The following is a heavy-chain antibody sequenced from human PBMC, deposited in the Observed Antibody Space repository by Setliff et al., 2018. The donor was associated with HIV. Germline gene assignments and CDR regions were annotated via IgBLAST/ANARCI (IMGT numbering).Heavy chain of an antibody. D-gene: IGHD2-15*01. CDR3: ARSPEVIRDATFDY. Sequence: SETLSLTCTVSGGSISSSNYYWGWIRQPPGKELEWIGSIDYSGSSHYNPSLKSRVTISVDTSKNQFSLKLSSVTAADTAVYYCARSPEVIRDATFDYWGQGTLVTVSS. CDR1: GGSISSSNYY. CDR2: IDYSGSS. V-gene: IGHV4-39*01. J-gene: IGHJ4*02.